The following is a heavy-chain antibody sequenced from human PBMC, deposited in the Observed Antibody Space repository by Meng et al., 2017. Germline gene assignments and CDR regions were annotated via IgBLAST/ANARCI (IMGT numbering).Heavy chain of an antibody. J-gene: IGHJ5*02. Sequence: QVQLQQWGAGLLKPSETLSLTCTVYGGSFRGDYWSWIRQAPGEGLEWIGEVSDGGYNKYNPALKSRVTVSGDTSKNEVSLKLISVTAADTAVYYCARNRYDRSTHVFDPWGQGTLVTVSS. CDR3: ARNRYDRSTHVFDP. D-gene: IGHD3-22*01. V-gene: IGHV4-34*01. CDR1: GGSFRGDY. CDR2: VSDGGYN.